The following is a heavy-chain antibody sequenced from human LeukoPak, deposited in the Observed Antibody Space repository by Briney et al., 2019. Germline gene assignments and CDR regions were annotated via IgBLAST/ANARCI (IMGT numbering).Heavy chain of an antibody. CDR2: INHSGST. V-gene: IGHV4-34*01. Sequence: SETLSLTCAVYGGSFSGYYWSWIRQPPGKGLEWIGEINHSGSTNYNPSLKSRVTISVDTSKNRFSLKLSSVTAADTAVYYCARVAPRPPIRYCSGGSCYSRSHFDYWGQGTLVTVSS. J-gene: IGHJ4*02. CDR1: GGSFSGYY. D-gene: IGHD2-15*01. CDR3: ARVAPRPPIRYCSGGSCYSRSHFDY.